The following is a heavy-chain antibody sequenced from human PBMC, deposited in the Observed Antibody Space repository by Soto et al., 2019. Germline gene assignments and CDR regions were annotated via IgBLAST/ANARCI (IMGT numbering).Heavy chain of an antibody. J-gene: IGHJ6*02. V-gene: IGHV1-18*01. CDR2: ISAYNGNT. CDR1: GYTFTSYG. CDR3: ARVSPVGYHYYGMDV. Sequence: ASVKVSCKASGYTFTSYGISWVRQARGQGLEWMGWISAYNGNTNYAQKLQGRVTMTTDTSTSTAYMELRSLRSDDTAVYYCARVSPVGYHYYGMDVWGQGTTVTVAS.